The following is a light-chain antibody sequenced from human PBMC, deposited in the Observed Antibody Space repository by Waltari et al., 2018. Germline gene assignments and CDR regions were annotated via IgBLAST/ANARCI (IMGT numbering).Light chain of an antibody. CDR1: QSISSW. V-gene: IGKV1-5*03. CDR3: QQYNSYSHT. J-gene: IGKJ2*01. Sequence: DIQMTQSPSTLSASVGDRVTITCRASQSISSWLAWYQQKPGKVPKLLIYKASSLESGVPSRFSGSGSGTKFTLTISSLQPDDFATYYCQQYNSYSHTFGQGTKLEIK. CDR2: KAS.